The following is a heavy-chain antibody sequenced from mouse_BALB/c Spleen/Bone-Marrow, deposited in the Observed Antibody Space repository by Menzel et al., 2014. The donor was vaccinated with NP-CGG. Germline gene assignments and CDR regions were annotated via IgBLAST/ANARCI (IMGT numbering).Heavy chain of an antibody. CDR3: ARELGRWYFDV. CDR1: GYAFTNYL. Sequence: VMLVESGAELVRPGTSVKVSCKASGYAFTNYLIEWVKRRPGQGLEWIGVINPGSGGTNYNEKFKGKATLTADKSSSTAYMQLSSLTSDDSAVYFCARELGRWYFDVWGAGTTVTVSS. CDR2: INPGSGGT. V-gene: IGHV1-54*01. D-gene: IGHD4-1*01. J-gene: IGHJ1*01.